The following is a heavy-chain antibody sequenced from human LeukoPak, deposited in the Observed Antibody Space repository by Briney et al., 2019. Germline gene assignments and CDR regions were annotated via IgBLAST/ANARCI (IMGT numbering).Heavy chain of an antibody. V-gene: IGHV3-53*01. CDR3: ARDLGGYFDY. D-gene: IGHD3-16*01. CDR2: IYSGGTT. Sequence: PGGSLRLSCAASGFTVSSHYMSWVRQAPGMGLEWASVIYSGGTTYYADSVKGRFTISRDNSKNTLYLQMNSLRAEDTAEYSCARDLGGYFDYWGQGTLVTVSS. CDR1: GFTVSSHY. J-gene: IGHJ4*02.